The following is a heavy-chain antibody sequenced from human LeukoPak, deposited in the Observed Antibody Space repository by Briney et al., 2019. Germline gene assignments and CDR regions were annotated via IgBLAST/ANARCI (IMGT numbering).Heavy chain of an antibody. D-gene: IGHD5-12*01. J-gene: IGHJ4*02. CDR2: IYHSGST. Sequence: SETLSLTCTVSGYSISSGYYWGWIRQPPGKGLEWIGSIYHSGSTYYNPSLKSRVTISVDTSKNQFSLKLSSVTAADTAVYYCARSTNIVATISLGIGYWGQGTLVTVSS. CDR1: GYSISSGYY. CDR3: ARSTNIVATISLGIGY. V-gene: IGHV4-38-2*02.